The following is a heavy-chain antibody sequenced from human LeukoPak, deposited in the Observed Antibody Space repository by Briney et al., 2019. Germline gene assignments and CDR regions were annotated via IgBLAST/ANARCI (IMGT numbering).Heavy chain of an antibody. CDR3: ARGPLKSSDAYKSFDY. Sequence: SVKVSCKASGGTFSSYAISWVRQAPGQGLEWMGGIIPIFGTANYAQKFQGRVTITADESTSTAYMELSSLRSEDTAVYYCARGPLKSSDAYKSFDYWGQGTLVTVSS. CDR2: IIPIFGTA. J-gene: IGHJ4*02. CDR1: GGTFSSYA. V-gene: IGHV1-69*13. D-gene: IGHD5-24*01.